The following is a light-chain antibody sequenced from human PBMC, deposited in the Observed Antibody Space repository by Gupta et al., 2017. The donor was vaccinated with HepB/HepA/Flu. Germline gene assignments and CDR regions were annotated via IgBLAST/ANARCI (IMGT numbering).Light chain of an antibody. CDR1: KLVHKY. V-gene: IGLV3-1*01. CDR3: QAWDSSAHVV. CDR2: KDR. Sequence: SYELTQPPSLSLSPAQTACIPCSGDKLVHKYACCYQRKSGQAPVLVIYKDRKRPSGSVERLSGSHSGNTATLTIGGTQAMDEDDYYCQAWDSSAHVVFGGGTKLTVL. J-gene: IGLJ2*01.